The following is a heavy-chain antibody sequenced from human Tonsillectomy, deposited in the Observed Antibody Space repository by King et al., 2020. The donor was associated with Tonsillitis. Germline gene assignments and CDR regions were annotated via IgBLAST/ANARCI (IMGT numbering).Heavy chain of an antibody. D-gene: IGHD3-22*01. CDR3: AKAHYSGGSDYYSPYYYNMDV. CDR2: ISGDGGGT. Sequence: VQLVESGGGVVQPGGSLRLSCAASGFSFDDYAMHWVRQAPGKGLEWVSLISGDGGGTYYADSVKGRFTLSRDNSKNSLYLQMSSLRTEDSALYYCAKAHYSGGSDYYSPYYYNMDVWGKGTTVTVSS. V-gene: IGHV3-43*02. CDR1: GFSFDDYA. J-gene: IGHJ6*03.